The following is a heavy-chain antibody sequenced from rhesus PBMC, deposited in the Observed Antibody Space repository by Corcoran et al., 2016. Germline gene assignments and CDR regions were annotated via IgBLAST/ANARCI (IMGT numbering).Heavy chain of an antibody. CDR1: GGSISGYYY. Sequence: VQLQQWGEGLVKPSETLSLTCAVYGGSISGYYYWSWIHQPPGKGLEWIGYIYGNSASTNYNPSLKNRVTISKDTSKNQFSLKLSSVTAADTAVYYCAKDNYGYDYWGQGVLVTVSS. V-gene: IGHV4-73*01. D-gene: IGHD4-17*01. CDR2: IYGNSAST. J-gene: IGHJ4*01. CDR3: AKDNYGYDY.